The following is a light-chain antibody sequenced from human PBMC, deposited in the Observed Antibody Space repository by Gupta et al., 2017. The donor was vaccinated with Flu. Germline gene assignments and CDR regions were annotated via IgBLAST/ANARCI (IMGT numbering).Light chain of an antibody. CDR3: QQYDGYPMT. CDR2: WAS. J-gene: IGKJ1*01. CDR1: QSSLHTANNKNY. Sequence: DILMTQSPASLPLSLCERATINCKSSQSSLHTANNKNYLAWYQQKPGQPPKLLIYWASTRESGVPDRFSGSGSGTDFTLNIRSMKAEDVAVYYCQQYDGYPMTFGQGTKLEIK. V-gene: IGKV4-1*01.